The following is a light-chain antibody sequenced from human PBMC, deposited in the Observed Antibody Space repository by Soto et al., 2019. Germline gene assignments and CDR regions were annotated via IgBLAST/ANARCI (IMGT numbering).Light chain of an antibody. CDR2: DAS. CDR1: QTVTTN. V-gene: IGKV3-15*01. CDR3: QQYNKWPRT. Sequence: EIVLTQSPATLSVSPVERVTLSFRASQTVTTNLVWYHQKPGQAPRLLIYDASTRATGVPARYSGSGSGTEFNFTISSLQSEDFAVYYCQQYNKWPRTFGQGTKVDIK. J-gene: IGKJ1*01.